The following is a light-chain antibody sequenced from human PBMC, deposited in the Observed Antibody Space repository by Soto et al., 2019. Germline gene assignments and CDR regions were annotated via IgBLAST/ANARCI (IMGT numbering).Light chain of an antibody. Sequence: EIVMTQSPATLSVSPGERATLSCRASQSVSSNLAWYQQKPGQAPRLLIYGASTRATGIPARFSGSGSGKEFTLTISSMQSEDFAVYYCQQDKNLPKTVGQGTKVEIK. J-gene: IGKJ1*01. V-gene: IGKV3-15*01. CDR1: QSVSSN. CDR3: QQDKNLPKT. CDR2: GAS.